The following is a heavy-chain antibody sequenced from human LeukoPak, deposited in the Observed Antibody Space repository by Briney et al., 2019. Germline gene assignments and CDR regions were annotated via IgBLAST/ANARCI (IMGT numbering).Heavy chain of an antibody. V-gene: IGHV3-7*01. D-gene: IGHD3-10*01. CDR1: GFTFSSYW. Sequence: GGSLRLSCAASGFTFSSYWMSWVRQAPGKGLEWVANIKQDGSEKYYVDSVKGRFTISRDNAKNSLYLQMNSLRAEDTAVYYCAREVMYYYGSGSYYYYYYMDVWGKGTTVTVSS. CDR3: AREVMYYYGSGSYYYYYYMDV. CDR2: IKQDGSEK. J-gene: IGHJ6*03.